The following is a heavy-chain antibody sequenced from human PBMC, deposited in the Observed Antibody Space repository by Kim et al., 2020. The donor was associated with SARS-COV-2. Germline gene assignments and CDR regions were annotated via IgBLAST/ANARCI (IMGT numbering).Heavy chain of an antibody. CDR3: ARGGDIVLMVYAITAWFDP. D-gene: IGHD2-8*01. V-gene: IGHV1-69*13. Sequence: SVKVSCKASGGTFSSYAISWVRQAPGQGLEWMGGIIPIFGTANYAQKFQGRVTITADESTSTAYMELSSLRSEDTAVYYCARGGDIVLMVYAITAWFDPWGQGTLVTVSS. CDR2: IIPIFGTA. J-gene: IGHJ5*02. CDR1: GGTFSSYA.